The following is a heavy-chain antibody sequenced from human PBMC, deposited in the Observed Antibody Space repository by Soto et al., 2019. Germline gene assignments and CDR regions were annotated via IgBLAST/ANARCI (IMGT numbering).Heavy chain of an antibody. CDR2: INWNSGSI. V-gene: IGHV3-9*01. CDR3: VKDESINWYSGHFRH. CDR1: GFTFDDYA. D-gene: IGHD6-13*01. Sequence: GGSLRLSCAASGFTFDDYAMHWVRQVPGKGLEWVSGINWNSGSIGYGDSVKGRFAISRDNAKNSLHLQMNSLSAEDTAFYYCVKDESINWYSGHFRHWGEGTLVTVSS. J-gene: IGHJ1*01.